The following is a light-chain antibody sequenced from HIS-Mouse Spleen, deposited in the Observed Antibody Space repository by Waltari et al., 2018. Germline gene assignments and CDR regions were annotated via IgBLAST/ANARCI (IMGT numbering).Light chain of an antibody. J-gene: IGLJ3*02. CDR2: EGS. CDR3: CSYAGSGTNWV. CDR1: SSDVGSYNL. V-gene: IGLV2-23*01. Sequence: QSALTQPTSVSGSPGQSITISCTGTSSDVGSYNLVSWYQQHPGKAPKLMIYEGSKRPSGVSNRFSGSKSGNTASLTISGLQAEDEADYYCCSYAGSGTNWVFGGGTKLTVL.